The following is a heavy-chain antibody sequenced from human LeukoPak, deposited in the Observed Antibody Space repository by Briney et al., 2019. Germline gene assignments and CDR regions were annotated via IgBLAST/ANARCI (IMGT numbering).Heavy chain of an antibody. Sequence: PGGSLRLSCAASGITVSSNYMSWVRQAPGKGLELVSVIYSGCSTYYADSVKGRFTISRDNSKNTLYLQMNSLRAGDTAVYYCARVDYGDGPFYFDYWGQGTLVTVSS. CDR2: IYSGCST. CDR1: GITVSSNY. CDR3: ARVDYGDGPFYFDY. V-gene: IGHV3-66*01. J-gene: IGHJ4*02. D-gene: IGHD4-17*01.